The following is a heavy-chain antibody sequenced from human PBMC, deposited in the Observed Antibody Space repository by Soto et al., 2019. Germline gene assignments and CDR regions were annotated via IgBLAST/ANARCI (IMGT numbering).Heavy chain of an antibody. V-gene: IGHV3-30-3*01. CDR1: GFTFSSYA. J-gene: IGHJ6*02. Sequence: GGSLRLSCAASGFTFSSYAMHWVRQAPGKGLEWVAVISYDGSNKYYADSVKGRFTISRDNSKNTLYLQMNSLRAEDTAVYYCARDRLTGYSYYYYGMDVWGQGTTVTVSS. CDR2: ISYDGSNK. CDR3: ARDRLTGYSYYYYGMDV. D-gene: IGHD3-9*01.